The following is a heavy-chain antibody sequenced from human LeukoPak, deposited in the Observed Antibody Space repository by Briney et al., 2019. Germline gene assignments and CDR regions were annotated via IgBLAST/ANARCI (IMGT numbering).Heavy chain of an antibody. V-gene: IGHV1-2*02. J-gene: IGHJ5*02. D-gene: IGHD2-2*01. CDR2: INPKNGGS. Sequence: GASVKVSCKASGYTFTGYYMHWVRQAPGQGLEWVGWINPKNGGSNYAQKFQGRVTMTRDRSISTAYMELSRLTSDDTAVYYCARDSGGGYCSSTSCTRRGNNWFDPWGQGTLVTVSS. CDR1: GYTFTGYY. CDR3: ARDSGGGYCSSTSCTRRGNNWFDP.